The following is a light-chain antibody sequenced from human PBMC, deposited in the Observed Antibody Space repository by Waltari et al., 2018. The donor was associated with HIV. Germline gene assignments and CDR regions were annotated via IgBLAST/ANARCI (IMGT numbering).Light chain of an antibody. Sequence: QSVLTQPPSVSAAPGQKFTLPYSANYSNIAYGPVACYQPLPGTAPKLLSYDNNQRPSGIPDRFSGSKSGTSATLGITGLQTGDEADYYCGTWDTNLSVLLFGGGTKLAVL. CDR2: DNN. V-gene: IGLV1-51*01. CDR1: YSNIAYGP. J-gene: IGLJ2*01. CDR3: GTWDTNLSVLL.